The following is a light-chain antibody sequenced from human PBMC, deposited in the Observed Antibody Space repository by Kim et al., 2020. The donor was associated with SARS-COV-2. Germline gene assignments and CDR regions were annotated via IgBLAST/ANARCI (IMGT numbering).Light chain of an antibody. CDR3: QQHSNWLT. CDR2: DAS. Sequence: SLSPGESTTLSSRASQSVSSYLAWYQQKPGQAHRPLIYDASNRTTGIPARFSGSGSETDFTLTISSLEPEDFAVYYCQQHSNWLTVGGGTKVEIK. J-gene: IGKJ4*01. CDR1: QSVSSY. V-gene: IGKV3-11*01.